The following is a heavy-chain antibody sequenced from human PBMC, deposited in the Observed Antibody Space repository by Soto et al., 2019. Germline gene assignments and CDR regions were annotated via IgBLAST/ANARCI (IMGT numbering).Heavy chain of an antibody. CDR3: ARVGVDSTFDY. CDR1: GGSISSYY. V-gene: IGHV4-59*01. CDR2: IYYSGST. Sequence: QVQLQESGPGLVKPSETLSLTCTVSGGSISSYYWSWIRQPPGKGLEWIGYIYYSGSTNYNPSLKSRVTISVDTSKNQFSLKLSSVTAADTAVYYCARVGVDSTFDYWGQGTLVTVSS. D-gene: IGHD3-3*01. J-gene: IGHJ4*02.